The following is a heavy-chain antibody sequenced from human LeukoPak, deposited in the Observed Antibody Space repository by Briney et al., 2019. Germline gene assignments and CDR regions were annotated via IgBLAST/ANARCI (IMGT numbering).Heavy chain of an antibody. V-gene: IGHV3-15*01. Sequence: WIRQPPGKGLEWVGRIKNRADGGTTDYAAPVKGRFTISRDDSKNTLYLQMNSLKIEDTAVYYCTTRKNGYYYGSGSYSYYFDYWGQGTLVTVSS. CDR2: IKNRADGGTT. J-gene: IGHJ4*02. CDR3: TTRKNGYYYGSGSYSYYFDY. D-gene: IGHD3-10*01.